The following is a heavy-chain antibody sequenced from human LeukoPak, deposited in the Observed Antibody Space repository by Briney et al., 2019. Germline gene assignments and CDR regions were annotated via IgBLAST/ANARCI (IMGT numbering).Heavy chain of an antibody. CDR3: ARDLGVVVTAIGY. V-gene: IGHV4-59*01. Sequence: PSETLSLTCTVSGGSISSYYWSWIRQPPGKGLEWIGYIYYSGSTNYNPSLKSRVTILVDTSKNQFSLKLSSVTAADTAVYYCARDLGVVVTAIGYWGQGTLVIVSS. CDR2: IYYSGST. D-gene: IGHD2-21*02. CDR1: GGSISSYY. J-gene: IGHJ4*02.